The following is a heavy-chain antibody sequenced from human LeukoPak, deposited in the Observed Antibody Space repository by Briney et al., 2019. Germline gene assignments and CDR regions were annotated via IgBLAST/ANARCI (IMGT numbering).Heavy chain of an antibody. CDR1: GFMFNKYG. V-gene: IGHV3-23*01. CDR2: ISGGGGRT. Sequence: GGSLRLSCVASGFMFNKYGMSWVRQAPGKGLEWVSVISGGGGRTYYADSVKGRFTISRDNSKNTLYLQMNSLRAEDTAVYYCARGADYDYVWGSYRNYFDYWGQGTLVTVSS. CDR3: ARGADYDYVWGSYRNYFDY. D-gene: IGHD3-16*02. J-gene: IGHJ4*02.